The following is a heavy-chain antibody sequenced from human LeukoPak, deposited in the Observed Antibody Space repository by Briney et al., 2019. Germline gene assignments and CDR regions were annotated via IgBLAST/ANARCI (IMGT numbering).Heavy chain of an antibody. J-gene: IGHJ4*02. D-gene: IGHD6-6*01. CDR2: INHSGST. Sequence: SETLSLTCAVYGGSFGGHYWSWIRQPPGKGLEWIGEINHSGSTNYNPSLKSRVTISVDTSKNQFSLKLSSVTAADTAVYYCARGRVQYSSSPYDYWGQGTLVTVSS. CDR1: GGSFGGHY. CDR3: ARGRVQYSSSPYDY. V-gene: IGHV4-34*01.